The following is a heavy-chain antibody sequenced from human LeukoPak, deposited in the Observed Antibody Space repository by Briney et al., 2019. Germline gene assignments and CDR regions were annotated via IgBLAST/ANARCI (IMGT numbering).Heavy chain of an antibody. V-gene: IGHV4-34*01. CDR2: INHSGST. Sequence: PSETLSLTCAVYGGSFSGYYWSWIRQPPGKGLEWIGEINHSGSTNYNPSLKSRVTISVDTSKNQFSLKLSSVTAADTAVYYCARGLHWFDPWGQGTLVTVSS. CDR3: ARGLHWFDP. J-gene: IGHJ5*02. CDR1: GGSFSGYY.